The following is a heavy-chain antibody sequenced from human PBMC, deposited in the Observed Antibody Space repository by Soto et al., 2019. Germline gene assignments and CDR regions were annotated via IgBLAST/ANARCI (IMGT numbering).Heavy chain of an antibody. CDR3: ATLGGSYD. Sequence: QVHLVQSGAEVKMPGASVKVSCKASGYSFTDYYMHWVRQAPGQGLEWMGVINPTDGSATYAQNFQGRLTMTRDTSMRTVYMEVTRLRPEDTAVYYCATLGGSYDWGQGTLLTVSS. CDR2: INPTDGSA. V-gene: IGHV1-46*01. J-gene: IGHJ4*02. D-gene: IGHD3-16*01. CDR1: GYSFTDYY.